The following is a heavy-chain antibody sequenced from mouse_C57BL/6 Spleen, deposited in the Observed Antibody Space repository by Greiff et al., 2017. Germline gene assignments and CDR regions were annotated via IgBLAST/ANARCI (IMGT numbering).Heavy chain of an antibody. V-gene: IGHV1-82*01. CDR3: ARDYYGSSYRSYWYFDV. CDR2: IYPGDGDT. J-gene: IGHJ1*03. Sequence: VKLMESGPELVKPGASVKISCKASGYAFSSSWMNWVKQRPGKGLEWIGRIYPGDGDTNYNGKFKGKATLTADKSSSTAYMQLSSLTSEDSAVYFCARDYYGSSYRSYWYFDVWGTGTTVTVSS. CDR1: GYAFSSSW. D-gene: IGHD1-1*01.